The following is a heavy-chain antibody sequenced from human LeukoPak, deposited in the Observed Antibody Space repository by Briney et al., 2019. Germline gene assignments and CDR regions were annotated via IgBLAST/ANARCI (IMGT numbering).Heavy chain of an antibody. CDR1: GYTFTGYY. CDR2: INPNSGGT. J-gene: IGHJ5*02. CDR3: ARGSMTTVTINWFDP. V-gene: IGHV1-2*06. Sequence: ASVKVSCKASGYTFTGYYMHWVRQAPGQGLEWMGRINPNSGGTNYAQKFQGRVTMTRDTSISTAYMELSRLRSDDMAVYYCARGSMTTVTINWFDPWGQGTLVTVSS. D-gene: IGHD4-17*01.